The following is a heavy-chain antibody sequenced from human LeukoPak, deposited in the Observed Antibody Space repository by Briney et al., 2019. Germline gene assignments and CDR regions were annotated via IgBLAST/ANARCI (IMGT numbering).Heavy chain of an antibody. V-gene: IGHV4-4*07. CDR3: AREEMTTVTTDWFDP. J-gene: IGHJ5*02. Sequence: SETLSLTCTVSGGSISSYYWSWIRQPAGKGLEWIGRIYTSGSTNYNPSLKSRVTMSVDTSKNQFSLKLSSVTAADTAVYYCAREEMTTVTTDWFDPWGQGTLVTVSS. CDR1: GGSISSYY. CDR2: IYTSGST. D-gene: IGHD4-17*01.